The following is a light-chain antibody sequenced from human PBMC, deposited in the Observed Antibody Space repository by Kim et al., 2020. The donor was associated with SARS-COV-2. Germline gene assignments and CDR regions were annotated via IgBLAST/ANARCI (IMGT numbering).Light chain of an antibody. CDR1: QGVLSNSNNKNY. CDR3: QHYYETPIT. CDR2: WAS. J-gene: IGKJ5*01. V-gene: IGKV4-1*01. Sequence: DIVMTQSPDSLAVSLGERATINCKSSQGVLSNSNNKNYLAWYQQKPGQPPKLLIYWASTRESGVPDRFSGSGSGTDFTLTISSLQAEDVAVYYCQHYYETPITFGQGTRLEIK.